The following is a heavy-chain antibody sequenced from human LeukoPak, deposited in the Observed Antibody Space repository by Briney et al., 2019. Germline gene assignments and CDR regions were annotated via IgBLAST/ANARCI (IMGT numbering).Heavy chain of an antibody. D-gene: IGHD1-26*01. CDR3: AREELLGAYYYYGMDV. V-gene: IGHV3-7*01. CDR2: MKPDGTEK. J-gene: IGHJ6*02. CDR1: GFTFSSYA. Sequence: GRFLRLSCAASGFTFSSYAMHWARQAPGEGLEWVAHMKPDGTEKYYLGSVKGRFTISRDNAKNSLYLQMNSLRAEDTAVYYCAREELLGAYYYYGMDVWGQGTTVTVSS.